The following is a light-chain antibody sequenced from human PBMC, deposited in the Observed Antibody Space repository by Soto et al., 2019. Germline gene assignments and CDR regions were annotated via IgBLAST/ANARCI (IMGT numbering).Light chain of an antibody. CDR1: QNVNNW. V-gene: IGKV1-5*03. Sequence: DIQMTQSPSTLSVSVGDRVTITCRASQNVNNWLAWYQQNPGKAPKLLIYKASTLETGVPSRFTGGGSGTECTLTISRLQPDDFETYFCQQYNEYPPYTFGQGNKLEIK. J-gene: IGKJ2*01. CDR3: QQYNEYPPYT. CDR2: KAS.